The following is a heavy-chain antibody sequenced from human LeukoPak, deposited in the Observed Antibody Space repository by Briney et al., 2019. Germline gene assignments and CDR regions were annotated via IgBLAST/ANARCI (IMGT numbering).Heavy chain of an antibody. CDR3: AKGDTTWELPHDY. V-gene: IGHV1-2*02. CDR1: GYTFTGYY. J-gene: IGHJ4*02. D-gene: IGHD1-26*01. CDR2: INPNSGDT. Sequence: ASVKVSCKASGYTFTGYYMHWVRQAPGQGLEWMGWINPNSGDTNYAQKFQGRVTMTRDTSINTAYMEVSSLRAEDTAVYYCAKGDTTWELPHDYWGQGTLVTVSS.